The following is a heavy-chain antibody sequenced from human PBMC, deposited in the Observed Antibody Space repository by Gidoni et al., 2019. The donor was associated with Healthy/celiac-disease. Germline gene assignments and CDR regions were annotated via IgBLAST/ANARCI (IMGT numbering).Heavy chain of an antibody. CDR3: TRDPGSSSWQSEYYYYGMDV. CDR2: IRSKAYGGTT. J-gene: IGHJ6*02. D-gene: IGHD6-13*01. Sequence: EVQLVESGGGLVQPGRSLRLSCTASGFTFGDYAMSWFRQAPGKGLEWVGFIRSKAYGGTTEYAASVKGRFTISRDDSKSIAYLQMNSLKTEDTAVYYCTRDPGSSSWQSEYYYYGMDVWGQGTTVTVSS. V-gene: IGHV3-49*03. CDR1: GFTFGDYA.